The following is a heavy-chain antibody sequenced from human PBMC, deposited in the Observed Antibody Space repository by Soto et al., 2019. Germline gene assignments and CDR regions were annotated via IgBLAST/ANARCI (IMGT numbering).Heavy chain of an antibody. CDR3: AKRLSGTNGLYYFDY. V-gene: IGHV3-23*01. D-gene: IGHD2-8*01. J-gene: IGHJ4*02. Sequence: EVQLLQSGGGLVQRGGSLRLSCAASGFTFSTYAISWVRQAPERGLEWLSSITGNAENTHHADSVRGRFTISRDNSKNTVYLQMSSLRVEDTAIYYCAKRLSGTNGLYYFDYWGQGTVVTVSS. CDR2: ITGNAENT. CDR1: GFTFSTYA.